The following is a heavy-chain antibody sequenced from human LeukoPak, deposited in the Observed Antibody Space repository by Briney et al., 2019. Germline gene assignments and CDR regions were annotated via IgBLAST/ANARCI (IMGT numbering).Heavy chain of an antibody. Sequence: ASVKVSCRASGYTFINYFMHWVRQAPGQGLEWMGRINPNSGGTNYAQNFQGRVTMTRDTSISTASMELSRLRSDDTAIYYCARETMGWGQGTLVTVSA. J-gene: IGHJ4*02. CDR3: ARETMG. CDR2: INPNSGGT. D-gene: IGHD4/OR15-4a*01. CDR1: GYTFINYF. V-gene: IGHV1-2*06.